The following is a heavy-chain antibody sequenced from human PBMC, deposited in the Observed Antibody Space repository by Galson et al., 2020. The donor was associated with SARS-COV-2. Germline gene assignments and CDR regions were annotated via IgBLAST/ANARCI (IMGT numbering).Heavy chain of an antibody. D-gene: IGHD3-3*01. V-gene: IGHV1-46*01. CDR3: ARGAEYYDFWSGYYRNWFDP. CDR1: GYTFTSYY. J-gene: IGHJ5*02. Sequence: ASVKVSRKASGYTFTSYYMHWVRQAPGQGLEWLGIINPTGGSTSYAQQFQGRVTMTMDTSTSTVYMELSSLRSEDTAVYYCARGAEYYDFWSGYYRNWFDPWGQGTLVTVSS. CDR2: INPTGGST.